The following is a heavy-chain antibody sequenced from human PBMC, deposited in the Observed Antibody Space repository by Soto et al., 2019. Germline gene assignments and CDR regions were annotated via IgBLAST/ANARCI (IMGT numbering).Heavy chain of an antibody. J-gene: IGHJ4*02. CDR3: ARAGHYYDSSGYAN. V-gene: IGHV1-18*01. D-gene: IGHD3-22*01. Sequence: QVKLVQSGTEVKKPGASMKVSCKASGYTFATSGISWVRQAPGQGLEWMGWISAYNGNTNYEQKLQDRVTMTTDTSTSTAYLELWSLRSDDTAVYYCARAGHYYDSSGYANWGQGTLVTVSS. CDR2: ISAYNGNT. CDR1: GYTFATSG.